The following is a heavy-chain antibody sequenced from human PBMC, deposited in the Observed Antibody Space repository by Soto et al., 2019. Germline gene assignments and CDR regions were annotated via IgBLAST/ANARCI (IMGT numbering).Heavy chain of an antibody. Sequence: GGSLRLSCAASGFTFDDYAMHWVRQAPGKGLEWDSGISWNSGSIGYADSVKGRFTISRDNAKNSLYLQMNSLRAEDTALYYCAKGSSGSYYFPFPWYYYYGMDVWGQGTTVTVSS. CDR1: GFTFDDYA. CDR2: ISWNSGSI. V-gene: IGHV3-9*01. D-gene: IGHD1-26*01. J-gene: IGHJ6*02. CDR3: AKGSSGSYYFPFPWYYYYGMDV.